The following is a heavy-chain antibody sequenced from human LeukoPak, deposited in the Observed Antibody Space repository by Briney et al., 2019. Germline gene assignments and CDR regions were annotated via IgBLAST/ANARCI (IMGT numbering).Heavy chain of an antibody. CDR3: ARGDFCSKSNCYLRPMDV. D-gene: IGHD3-3*01. V-gene: IGHV4-59*01. CDR1: GGSISDYY. CDR2: IYYSGST. J-gene: IGHJ6*03. Sequence: SETLSLTCTVSGGSISDYYWNWLRQPPGKGLEWIGYIYYSGSTTYNPSLKSRVTMSVDTAKNQFSLKLRSVTAADTAVYYCARGDFCSKSNCYLRPMDVWGKGTTVTVSS.